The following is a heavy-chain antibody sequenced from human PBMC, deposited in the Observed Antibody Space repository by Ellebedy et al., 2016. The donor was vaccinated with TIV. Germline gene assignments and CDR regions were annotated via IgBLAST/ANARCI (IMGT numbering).Heavy chain of an antibody. J-gene: IGHJ5*02. Sequence: GGSLRLSXAASGFTFSSYSMNWVRQAPGKGLEWVSYISSSSSTIYYADSVKGRFAISRDNAKNSLYLQMNSLRAEDTAVYYCARDLTAMSWFDPWGQGTLVTVSS. CDR2: ISSSSSTI. V-gene: IGHV3-48*04. D-gene: IGHD2-21*02. CDR3: ARDLTAMSWFDP. CDR1: GFTFSSYS.